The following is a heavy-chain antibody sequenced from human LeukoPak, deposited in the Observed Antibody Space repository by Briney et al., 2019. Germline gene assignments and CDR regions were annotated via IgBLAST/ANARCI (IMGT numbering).Heavy chain of an antibody. CDR2: ISSSGSTI. CDR1: GFTFSDYY. V-gene: IGHV3-11*01. CDR3: ASKGYCSGGSCYGNWYFDL. Sequence: PGGSLRLSCAASGFTFSDYYMSWLRQAPGKGLEWVSYISSSGSTIYYADSVKGRFTISRDNAKNSLYLQMNSLRAEDTAVYYCASKGYCSGGSCYGNWYFDLWGRGTLVTVSS. D-gene: IGHD2-15*01. J-gene: IGHJ2*01.